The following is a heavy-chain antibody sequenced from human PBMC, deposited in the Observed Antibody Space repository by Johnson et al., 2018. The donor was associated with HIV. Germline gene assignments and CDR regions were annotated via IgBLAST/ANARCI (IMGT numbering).Heavy chain of an antibody. V-gene: IGHV3-30*04. CDR3: ATSLYYYDSSGFSFDAFDI. D-gene: IGHD3-22*01. CDR2: VSFDGINK. CDR1: GFTFSSYA. Sequence: QVQLVESGGGVVQPGRSLKLSCAASGFTFSSYAIHWVRQAPGKGLEWVALVSFDGINKYYADSVKGRFTISRDNSKNTLYLQMNSLRAEDTAVYYCATSLYYYDSSGFSFDAFDIWGQGTLVTVSS. J-gene: IGHJ3*02.